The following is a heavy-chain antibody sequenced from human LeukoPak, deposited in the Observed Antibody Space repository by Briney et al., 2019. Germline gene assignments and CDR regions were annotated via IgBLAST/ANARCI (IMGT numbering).Heavy chain of an antibody. J-gene: IGHJ5*02. CDR1: GYSISSGYY. Sequence: SETLSLTCAVSGYSISSGYYWGWIRQPPGKGLEWIGSTYHSGSTYYNPSLKSRVTISVDTSKNQFSLKLSSVTAADTAVYYCARRGYDFWSGYDRDWFDPWGQGTLVTVSS. CDR2: TYHSGST. CDR3: ARRGYDFWSGYDRDWFDP. D-gene: IGHD3-3*01. V-gene: IGHV4-38-2*01.